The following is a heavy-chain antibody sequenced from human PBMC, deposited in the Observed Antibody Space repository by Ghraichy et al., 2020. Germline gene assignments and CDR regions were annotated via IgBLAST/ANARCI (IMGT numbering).Heavy chain of an antibody. V-gene: IGHV4-31*03. Sequence: SETLSLTCTVSGGSISTGGYSWNWIRHHPGKGLESIGYIYYSVSTYYNPSLRSRVTMSVDTSKNQFSLRLNSVTAADTAVYYCARGSAYDGHGVYDFWGQGTLVTVSS. D-gene: IGHD3/OR15-3a*01. J-gene: IGHJ4*02. CDR3: ARGSAYDGHGVYDF. CDR2: IYYSVST. CDR1: GGSISTGGYS.